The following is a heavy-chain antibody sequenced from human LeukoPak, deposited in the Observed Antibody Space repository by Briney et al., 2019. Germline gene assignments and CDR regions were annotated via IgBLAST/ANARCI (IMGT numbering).Heavy chain of an antibody. V-gene: IGHV1-58*02. D-gene: IGHD4-23*01. Sequence: GASVKVSCKASGFTFTSSAMQWVRQARGQRLEWIGWIVVGSGNTNYAQKFQERVTITRDMSTNTAYMELSSLRSEDTAVYYCAAVPDYGGNKPDYWGQGTLVTVSS. CDR3: AAVPDYGGNKPDY. J-gene: IGHJ4*02. CDR2: IVVGSGNT. CDR1: GFTFTSSA.